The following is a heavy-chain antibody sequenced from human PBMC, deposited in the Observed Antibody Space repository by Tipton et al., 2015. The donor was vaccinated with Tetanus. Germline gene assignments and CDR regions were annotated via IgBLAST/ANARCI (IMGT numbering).Heavy chain of an antibody. V-gene: IGHV3-33*01. D-gene: IGHD1-26*01. J-gene: IGHJ4*02. Sequence: SGFIFSSYGIHWVRQAPGKGLEWVAVSWYDGTDKYYADSVKGRFTISRDNSKNTLYLQMNSLKTEDTAVYYCTTSGIVGSGSRVDYWGRGTLVTVSS. CDR2: SWYDGTDK. CDR3: TTSGIVGSGSRVDY. CDR1: GFIFSSYG.